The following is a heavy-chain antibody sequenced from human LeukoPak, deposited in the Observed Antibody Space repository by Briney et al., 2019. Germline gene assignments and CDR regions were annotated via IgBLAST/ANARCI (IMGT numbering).Heavy chain of an antibody. J-gene: IGHJ4*02. CDR1: GFTFSTYT. D-gene: IGHD7-27*01. CDR3: AIDPNWGTHS. CDR2: IGSSGGGI. Sequence: GGSLRLSCAASGFTFSTYTMYWVRHPPGKRLEWVSIIGSSGGGIHYADSVKGRFTISRDNSKNALYLQMNSLGVEDTAVYYCAIDPNWGTHSWGQGVLVTVSS. V-gene: IGHV3-23*01.